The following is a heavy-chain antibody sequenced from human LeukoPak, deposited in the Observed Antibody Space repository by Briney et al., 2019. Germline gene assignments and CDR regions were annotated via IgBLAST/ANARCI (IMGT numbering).Heavy chain of an antibody. D-gene: IGHD4-17*01. CDR3: APGGDYTFFDY. J-gene: IGHJ4*02. CDR2: ISYDGSNK. Sequence: GGSLRLSCAASGFTFSSYGMHWVRQAPGKGLEWVAVISYDGSNKYYADSVKGRSTISRDNSKNTLYLQMNSLRAEDTAVYYCAPGGDYTFFDYWGQGTLVTVSS. V-gene: IGHV3-30*03. CDR1: GFTFSSYG.